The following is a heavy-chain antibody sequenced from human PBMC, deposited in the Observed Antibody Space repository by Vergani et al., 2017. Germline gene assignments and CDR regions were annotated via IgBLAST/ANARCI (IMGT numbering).Heavy chain of an antibody. D-gene: IGHD1-14*01. J-gene: IGHJ3*02. CDR1: GFTFSSYA. CDR2: ISVSGTSI. Sequence: EVQLLESGGGLVQPGGSLRLSCAASGFTFSSYAMSWVRQAPGKGLEWVSAISVSGTSIHYADSVKGRFTISRDNAKSSLSLQMHSLTAEDTAVYFCARVGTWAFDIWGQGTVVTVSS. V-gene: IGHV3-23*01. CDR3: ARVGTWAFDI.